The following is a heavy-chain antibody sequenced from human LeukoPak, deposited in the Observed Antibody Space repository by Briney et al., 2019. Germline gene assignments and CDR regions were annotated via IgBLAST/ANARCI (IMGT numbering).Heavy chain of an antibody. CDR2: ISSSSSYI. CDR1: GFTFSSYS. J-gene: IGHJ4*02. V-gene: IGHV3-21*04. D-gene: IGHD2-2*01. CDR3: AKRRSTRDFDY. Sequence: PGGSLRLSCAASGFTFSSYSMNWVRQAPGKGLEWVSSISSSSSYIYYADSVKGRFTISRDNAKNSLYLQMNSLRAEDTAVYYCAKRRSTRDFDYWGQGTLVTVSS.